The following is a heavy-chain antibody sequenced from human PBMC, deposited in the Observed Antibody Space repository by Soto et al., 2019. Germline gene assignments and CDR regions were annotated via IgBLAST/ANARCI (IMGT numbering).Heavy chain of an antibody. CDR1: GGSMSSYY. V-gene: IGHV4-59*01. J-gene: IGHJ5*02. Sequence: QVQLQESGPGLVKPSETLSLTCSVSGGSMSSYYWYWLRQPPGKGLECIGYIYYSGYTNYSPSLKSRVTMSVDTSKNHFSLKLSSVTAADTAVYYCARGDHFDSSGPFDPWGQGTLVTVSS. CDR3: ARGDHFDSSGPFDP. CDR2: IYYSGYT. D-gene: IGHD3-22*01.